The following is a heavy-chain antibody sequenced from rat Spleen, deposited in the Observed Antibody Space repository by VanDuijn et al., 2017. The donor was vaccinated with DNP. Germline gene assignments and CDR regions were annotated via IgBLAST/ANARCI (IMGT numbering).Heavy chain of an antibody. CDR1: GYSITSNY. J-gene: IGHJ2*01. CDR2: ISYSVST. D-gene: IGHD1-7*01. CDR3: ARWTRYFDN. Sequence: EVQLQESGSGLVKPSQPLSLTCSVTGYSITSNYWGWIRQFPGNKMEYIGHISYSVSTNYNPSLKSRISITRDTSKNHFFLHLNSVTSEDTGTYYCARWTRYFDNWGQGVMVTVSS. V-gene: IGHV3-1*01.